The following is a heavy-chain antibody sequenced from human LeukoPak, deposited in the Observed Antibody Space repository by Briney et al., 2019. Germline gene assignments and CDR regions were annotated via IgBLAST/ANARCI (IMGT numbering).Heavy chain of an antibody. CDR2: INHSGST. CDR1: GGSFSGYY. Sequence: SETLSLTCAVYGGSFSGYYWSWIRQPPGKGLEWIGEINHSGSTYYNPSLKSRVTISVDTSKNQFSLKLSSVTAADTAVYYCARSLVIWFREFPTYYFDYWGQGTLVTVSS. D-gene: IGHD3-10*01. V-gene: IGHV4-34*01. CDR3: ARSLVIWFREFPTYYFDY. J-gene: IGHJ4*02.